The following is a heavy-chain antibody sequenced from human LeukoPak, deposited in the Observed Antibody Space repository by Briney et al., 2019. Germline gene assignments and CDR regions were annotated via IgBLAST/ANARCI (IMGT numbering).Heavy chain of an antibody. J-gene: IGHJ4*02. D-gene: IGHD6-13*01. CDR1: GFTFSYHC. Sequence: GGSLRLSCAASGFTFSYHCMTWVRQAPGKGLEWVANIKNDGAGKNYVDSVKGRFTISRDNAKNSLYLQMNSLRAEDTAVYYCAKDSYSKGDFWGQGVLVTVSS. CDR2: IKNDGAGK. V-gene: IGHV3-7*01. CDR3: AKDSYSKGDF.